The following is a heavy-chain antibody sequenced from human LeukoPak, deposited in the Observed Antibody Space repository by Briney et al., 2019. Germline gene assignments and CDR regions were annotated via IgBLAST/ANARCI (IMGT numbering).Heavy chain of an antibody. J-gene: IGHJ4*02. Sequence: GGSLRLFCAACGCTFSNYWMTWGGQAIGKGMEWAANIKQDGSEKNYVDSVKGRFTISRDNAKNSLYLQMNSLRAEDTAVYYCARGQLVATEYWGQGTLVTVSS. CDR3: ARGQLVATEY. V-gene: IGHV3-7*05. CDR2: IKQDGSEK. CDR1: GCTFSNYW. D-gene: IGHD5-12*01.